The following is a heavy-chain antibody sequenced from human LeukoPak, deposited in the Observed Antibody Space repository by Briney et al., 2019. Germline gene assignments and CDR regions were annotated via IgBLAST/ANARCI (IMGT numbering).Heavy chain of an antibody. CDR1: GLTFSDSW. D-gene: IGHD2-21*01. CDR3: ARTYFCFDY. J-gene: IGHJ4*02. V-gene: IGHV3-7*05. Sequence: GGSLRLSCAASGLTFSDSWMSWVRQTPGKGLEWVANIKHDGSEKYYVDSVKGRFTISRDNAKNSLYLQMNSLRAEDTAVYYCARTYFCFDYWGQGTLVTVSS. CDR2: IKHDGSEK.